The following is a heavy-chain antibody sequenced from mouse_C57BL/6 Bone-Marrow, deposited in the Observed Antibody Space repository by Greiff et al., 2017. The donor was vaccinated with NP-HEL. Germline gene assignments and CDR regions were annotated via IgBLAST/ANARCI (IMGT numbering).Heavy chain of an antibody. V-gene: IGHV3-1*01. D-gene: IGHD1-1*01. CDR2: ISYSGST. CDR3: ATQASYGSSWYFDV. Sequence: EVQLQESGPGMVKPSQSLSLTCTVTGYSITSGYDWHWIRHFPGNKLEWMGYISYSGSTNYNPSLKSRISITHDTSKNHFFLKLNSVTTEDTATYYCATQASYGSSWYFDVWGTGTTVTVSS. CDR1: GYSITSGYD. J-gene: IGHJ1*03.